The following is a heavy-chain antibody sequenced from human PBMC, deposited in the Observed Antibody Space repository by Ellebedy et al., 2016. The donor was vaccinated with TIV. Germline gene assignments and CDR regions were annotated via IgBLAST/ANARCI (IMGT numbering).Heavy chain of an antibody. Sequence: PGGSLRLSCAASGFTFSTYSMNWIRQAPGKGLEWVSSISGSGNLAYYAESVKGRFTISRDNAKNSLYLQMNSLRAEDTAVYYCVRDLHWSYSDWGQGTLVTVSS. CDR2: ISGSGNLA. CDR3: VRDLHWSYSD. V-gene: IGHV3-23*01. CDR1: GFTFSTYS. D-gene: IGHD1-26*01. J-gene: IGHJ4*02.